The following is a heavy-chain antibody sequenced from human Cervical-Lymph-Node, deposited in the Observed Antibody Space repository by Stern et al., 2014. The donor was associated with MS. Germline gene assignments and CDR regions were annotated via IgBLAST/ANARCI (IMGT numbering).Heavy chain of an antibody. V-gene: IGHV5-51*01. J-gene: IGHJ4*02. CDR2: IYPGDSDT. Sequence: VQLVQSGAEVKKPGESLKISCKGSGYAFSNYWIGWVRQRPGKCLEWMGIIYPGDSDTRYTPSFQGQVTISADRSINTAFLQWDSLKASDTAMYYCSRHGVGATILDYWGQGTPVTVSS. D-gene: IGHD5-24*01. CDR3: SRHGVGATILDY. CDR1: GYAFSNYW.